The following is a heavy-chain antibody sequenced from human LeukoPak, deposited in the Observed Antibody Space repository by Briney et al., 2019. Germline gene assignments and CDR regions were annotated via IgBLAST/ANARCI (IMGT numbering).Heavy chain of an antibody. CDR3: ARELEGFCGRDCSFDC. V-gene: IGHV3-23*01. CDR2: VRPSGGST. J-gene: IGHJ4*02. CDR1: GFTFSTYA. D-gene: IGHD2-21*02. Sequence: PGGSLRLSCAASGFTFSTYAVSWVRQAPGKGLEWVSAVRPSGGSTFYADSVKGRFTVSRDNSMNTLYLEMNNLRAEDTAVYFCARELEGFCGRDCSFDCWGQGTPVTVFS.